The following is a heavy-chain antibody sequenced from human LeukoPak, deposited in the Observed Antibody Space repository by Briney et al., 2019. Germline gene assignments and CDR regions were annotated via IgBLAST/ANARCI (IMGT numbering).Heavy chain of an antibody. D-gene: IGHD6-19*01. CDR3: ARDSGWYPRGGYFDY. CDR2: ISSSGSTI. Sequence: GGSLRLSCAASGFTFSSYSMNWVRQAPGKGLEWVSYISSSGSTIYYADSVKGRFTISRDNAKNSLYLQMNSLRAEDTAVYYCARDSGWYPRGGYFDYWGQGTLVTVSS. J-gene: IGHJ4*02. CDR1: GFTFSSYS. V-gene: IGHV3-48*04.